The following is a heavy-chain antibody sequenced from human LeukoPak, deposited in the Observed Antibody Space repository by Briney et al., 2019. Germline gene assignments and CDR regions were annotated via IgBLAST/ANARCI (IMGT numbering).Heavy chain of an antibody. J-gene: IGHJ4*02. D-gene: IGHD6-25*01. CDR3: GKAFPPLRVAAAGDY. CDR1: GFTFSDCD. V-gene: IGHV3-21*06. Sequence: PGESLRLSCTASGFTFSDCDMNWFRQAPGKGLQWVSSISYMGDHRYYADSAKGRFTISRDNAKNSLYLQTDNLRADDTAVYYCGKAFPPLRVAAAGDYWGQGTLVTVSS. CDR2: ISYMGDHR.